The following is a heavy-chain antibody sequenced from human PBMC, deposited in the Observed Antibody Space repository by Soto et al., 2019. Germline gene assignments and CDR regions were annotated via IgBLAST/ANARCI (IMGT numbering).Heavy chain of an antibody. CDR1: GGSVSSSSYY. J-gene: IGHJ4*02. Sequence: PSEILSLTCTVSGGSVSSSSYYWGWVRQPRGKGLEWIGSVYYSGSTYYNPSLESRVTISVDKSKNQFSLKLMSLSAADTAVYYCARLEGLATISYYFDYWGQGTLVTVSS. CDR2: VYYSGST. D-gene: IGHD3-9*01. CDR3: ARLEGLATISYYFDY. V-gene: IGHV4-39*01.